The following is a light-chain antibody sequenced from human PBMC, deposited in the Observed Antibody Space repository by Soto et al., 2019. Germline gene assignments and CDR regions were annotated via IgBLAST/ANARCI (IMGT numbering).Light chain of an antibody. V-gene: IGKV1-33*01. CDR3: QQYGNLPLT. Sequence: DIPMTQSPSSLSASIGDRVAITCQASQDISDYLNWYQQKPGKAHKLLIYDALNLETGVPSRFSGSGSGKDFTFTISSLQPEDIATYYCQQYGNLPLTFGGGTKVEI. J-gene: IGKJ4*01. CDR1: QDISDY. CDR2: DAL.